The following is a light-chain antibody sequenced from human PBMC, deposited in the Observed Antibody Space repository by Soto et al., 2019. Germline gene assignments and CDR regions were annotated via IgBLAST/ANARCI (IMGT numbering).Light chain of an antibody. CDR3: QQRSNWPVT. CDR2: DAS. J-gene: IGKJ1*01. Sequence: EIVLTQSPGTLSLSPGERATLSCRASQSVSSYLGWYQQKPGQAPRLLIYDASTRATGISARFSGSGSGTDLTLTISSLEPQDFAIYYCQQRSNWPVTFGQGTKVQVK. V-gene: IGKV3-11*01. CDR1: QSVSSY.